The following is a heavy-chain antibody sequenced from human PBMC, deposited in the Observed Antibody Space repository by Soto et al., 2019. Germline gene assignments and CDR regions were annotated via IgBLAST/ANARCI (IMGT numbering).Heavy chain of an antibody. V-gene: IGHV2-70*01. D-gene: IGHD3-22*01. CDR1: GFSLSTSGMC. CDR2: IDWDDDK. CDR3: ARAPYYYDSSGYSSWFDP. Sequence: QTLTLTCTFSGFSLSTSGMCVSWIRQPPGKALEWLALIDWDDDKYYSTSLKTRLTISKDTSKNQVVLTMTNMDPVDTATYYCARAPYYYDSSGYSSWFDPWGQGTLVTVSS. J-gene: IGHJ5*02.